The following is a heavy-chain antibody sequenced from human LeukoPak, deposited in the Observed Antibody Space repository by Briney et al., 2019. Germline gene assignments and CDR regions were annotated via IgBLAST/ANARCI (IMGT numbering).Heavy chain of an antibody. Sequence: PSETLFLTCTVSGGSISSSSYYWGWIRQPPGKGLEWIGSNSGSTYYNPSLKSRVTISVDTSKNQFSLKLSSVTAADTAVYYCARWRNYYDSSGYRLFDSWGQGTLVTVSS. CDR2: NSGST. V-gene: IGHV4-39*07. D-gene: IGHD3-22*01. CDR1: GGSISSSSYY. J-gene: IGHJ4*02. CDR3: ARWRNYYDSSGYRLFDS.